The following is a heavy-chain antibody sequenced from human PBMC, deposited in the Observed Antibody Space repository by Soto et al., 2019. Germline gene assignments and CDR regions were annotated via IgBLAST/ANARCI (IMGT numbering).Heavy chain of an antibody. V-gene: IGHV3-30-3*01. Sequence: QVQLVESGGGVVQPGRSPRLSCAASGFTFSSYAMHWVRQAPGKGLEWVAVISYDGSNKYYADSVKGRFTISRDNSKNTLYLQMNSLRAEDTAVYYCAREYYYGSGSYYNYFDYWGQGTLVTVSS. J-gene: IGHJ4*02. CDR2: ISYDGSNK. CDR3: AREYYYGSGSYYNYFDY. CDR1: GFTFSSYA. D-gene: IGHD3-10*01.